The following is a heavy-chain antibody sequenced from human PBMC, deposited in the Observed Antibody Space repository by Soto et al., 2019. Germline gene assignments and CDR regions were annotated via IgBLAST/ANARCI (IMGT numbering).Heavy chain of an antibody. J-gene: IGHJ4*02. CDR1: GFIFSDYY. V-gene: IGHV3-11*05. CDR3: ARTGSGNFDF. CDR2: ISSASSCT. Sequence: QVQLVESGGGLVKPGGSLRLSCAASGFIFSDYYMSWIRQAPGRGLEWVSSISSASSCTDHAESVKGRFTVSRDNAKNSLYLQMNSLRAEDTAVYYCARTGSGNFDFWGQGALVTVSS. D-gene: IGHD3-10*01.